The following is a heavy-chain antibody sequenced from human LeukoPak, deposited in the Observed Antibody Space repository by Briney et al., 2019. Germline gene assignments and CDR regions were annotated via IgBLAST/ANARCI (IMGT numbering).Heavy chain of an antibody. J-gene: IGHJ4*02. CDR2: VYTSGST. D-gene: IGHD4-17*01. Sequence: SQTLSLTCTVSGGSISSGSYYWSWIRQPAGKGLEWIGRVYTSGSTNYNPSLKSRVTISVDTSKNQFSLKLSSVTAADTAVYYCARDYGDYYFDYWGQGTLVTVSS. CDR3: ARDYGDYYFDY. CDR1: GGSISSGSYY. V-gene: IGHV4-61*02.